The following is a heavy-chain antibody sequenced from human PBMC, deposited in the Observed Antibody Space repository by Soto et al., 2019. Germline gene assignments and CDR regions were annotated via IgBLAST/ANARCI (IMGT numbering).Heavy chain of an antibody. D-gene: IGHD6-19*01. CDR1: GFTFTSSA. V-gene: IGHV1-58*01. Sequence: SVKVSCQASGFTFTSSAVQWVRQARGQRLEWIGWIVVGSGNTNYAQKFQERVTITGDMSTSTAYMELSSLRSEDTAVYYCAAGLKENYYYYGMDVWGQGTTVTVSS. J-gene: IGHJ6*02. CDR2: IVVGSGNT. CDR3: AAGLKENYYYYGMDV.